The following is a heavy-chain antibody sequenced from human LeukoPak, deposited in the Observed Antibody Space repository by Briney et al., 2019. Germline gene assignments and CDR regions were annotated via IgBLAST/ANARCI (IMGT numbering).Heavy chain of an antibody. V-gene: IGHV3-23*01. Sequence: GSLRLSCAASGFTFSNYAMAWVRQAPGKGLEWVSGLSGSGGNTYYADSVKGRFTISRDNSKNTLYLQMNSLRAEDTAVYYCAKSTPGWYYYDSSGYYPGGVFDYWGQGTLVTVSS. D-gene: IGHD3-22*01. CDR2: LSGSGGNT. CDR1: GFTFSNYA. J-gene: IGHJ4*02. CDR3: AKSTPGWYYYDSSGYYPGGVFDY.